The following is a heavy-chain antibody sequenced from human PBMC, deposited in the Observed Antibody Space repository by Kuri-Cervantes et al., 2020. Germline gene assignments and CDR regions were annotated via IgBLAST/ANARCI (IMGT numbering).Heavy chain of an antibody. J-gene: IGHJ3*02. D-gene: IGHD3-22*01. CDR3: ARTQITMIVVKSDAFDI. CDR2: ISSSSSYI. CDR1: GFTFSSYS. Sequence: GGSLRLSCAASGFTFSSYSMNWVRQAPGKGLEWVSSISSSSSYIYYADSVKGRFTISRDNAKNSLYLQMNSLRAEDTAVYYCARTQITMIVVKSDAFDIWGQGTMVTVSS. V-gene: IGHV3-21*01.